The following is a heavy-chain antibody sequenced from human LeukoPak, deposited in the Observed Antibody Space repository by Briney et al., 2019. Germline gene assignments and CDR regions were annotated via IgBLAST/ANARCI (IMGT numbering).Heavy chain of an antibody. J-gene: IGHJ4*02. CDR3: SYGGNFFDY. V-gene: IGHV3-30*02. D-gene: IGHD4-23*01. CDR1: GFNFSSFG. CDR2: SRYNGIET. Sequence: GGSLTLSCAASGFNFSSFGMHWVRQAPGKGLEWVAFSRYNGIETYFADSVKGRFTISRDNSKNKLYLQINSPRGDDSAGYARSYGGNFFDYWGQGTLVTVSS.